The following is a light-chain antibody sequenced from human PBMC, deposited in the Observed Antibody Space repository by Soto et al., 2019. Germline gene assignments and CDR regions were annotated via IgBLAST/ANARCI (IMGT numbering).Light chain of an antibody. V-gene: IGKV3-11*01. Sequence: EIVLTQSPATLSLSPGERATLSCRASQSISFYLTWYQHKPGQAPRLLIYDASNRATGIPARFSGSGYGTDFTLTISSLEPEDFAVYYCQQRSNWHTFGQGTRLEIK. CDR1: QSISFY. CDR3: QQRSNWHT. J-gene: IGKJ5*01. CDR2: DAS.